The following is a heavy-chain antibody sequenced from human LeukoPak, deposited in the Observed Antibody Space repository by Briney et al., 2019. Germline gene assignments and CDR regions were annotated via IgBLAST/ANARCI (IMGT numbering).Heavy chain of an antibody. CDR3: ARVDTAMVTAYFDY. CDR2: IYYSGST. V-gene: IGHV4-59*08. Sequence: SETLSLTCTVSGGSISSYYWSWIRQPPGKGLEWIGHIYYSGSTNYNPSLKSRVTISVDTSKNQFSLKLCSVTAADTAVYYCARVDTAMVTAYFDYWGQGTLVTVSS. J-gene: IGHJ4*02. CDR1: GGSISSYY. D-gene: IGHD5-18*01.